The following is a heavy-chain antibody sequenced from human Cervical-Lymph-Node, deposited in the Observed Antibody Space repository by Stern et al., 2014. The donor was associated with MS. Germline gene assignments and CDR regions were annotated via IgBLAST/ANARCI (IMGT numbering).Heavy chain of an antibody. D-gene: IGHD6-19*01. CDR3: ARQAGPEVEVAGYDDALDL. J-gene: IGHJ3*01. CDR2: IYPGDLDP. CDR1: GYTFAGYW. V-gene: IGHV5-51*01. Sequence: EVQLVESGAEVKKSGESLMISCEGSGYTFAGYWIGWVRQMPGKGLEWMGGIYPGDLDPIYSPSFEGQFTISAVKSVSTAYLQWSSLKASDTAIYYCARQAGPEVEVAGYDDALDLWGQGTMVTVSS.